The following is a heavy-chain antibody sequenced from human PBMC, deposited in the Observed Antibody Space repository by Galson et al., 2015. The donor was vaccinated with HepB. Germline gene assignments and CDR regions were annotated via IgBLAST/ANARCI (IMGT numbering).Heavy chain of an antibody. V-gene: IGHV3-23*03. CDR2: ISNGGKTT. CDR3: AKGTVFDWLLKFEY. CDR1: GFSFGSSA. D-gene: IGHD3-9*01. Sequence: SLIPHCAVSGFSFGSSAMSYARPTPGKGQECVSVISNGGKTTTLADSVKGRFTLTRDNSKNTLSLQMNRLRAEDTAVYYCAKGTVFDWLLKFEYWGQGALLTVSS. J-gene: IGHJ4*02.